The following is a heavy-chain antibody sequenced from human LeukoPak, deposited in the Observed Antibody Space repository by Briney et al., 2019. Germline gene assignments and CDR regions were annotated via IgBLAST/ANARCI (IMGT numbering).Heavy chain of an antibody. J-gene: IGHJ4*02. V-gene: IGHV5-51*01. CDR1: GYGFTTYW. D-gene: IGHD1-26*01. Sequence: GESLKISCKIGGYGFTTYWIGWVRLMSGEGLEWMGIIYPGDSETRYSPSFQGQVTMSVDKSISTAYLQWSSLKPSDTAMYYCARLSGRDFDFWGQGTLVTVSS. CDR3: ARLSGRDFDF. CDR2: IYPGDSET.